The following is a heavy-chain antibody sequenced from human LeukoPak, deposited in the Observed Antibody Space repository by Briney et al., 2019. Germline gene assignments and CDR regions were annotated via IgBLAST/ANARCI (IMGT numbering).Heavy chain of an antibody. D-gene: IGHD5-12*01. CDR1: ISSITSGHY. CDR3: ARGYGAYGYFDY. CDR2: INHSGNT. Sequence: PSETLSLTCAVSISSITSGHYWGWIRQPPGKGLEWIGTINHSGNTDYNSSLKSRISMSVDTSNKQFSLKLNSVTAADTAVYYCARGYGAYGYFDYWGQGTLVTVSS. J-gene: IGHJ4*02. V-gene: IGHV4-38-2*01.